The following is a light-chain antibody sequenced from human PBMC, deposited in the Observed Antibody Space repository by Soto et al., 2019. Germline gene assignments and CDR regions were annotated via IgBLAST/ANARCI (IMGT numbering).Light chain of an antibody. CDR1: QSVTSNY. CDR2: GAS. V-gene: IGKV3-20*01. J-gene: IGKJ1*01. CDR3: PQYGRSHGK. Sequence: EISLTQSPGTPSLSPGERATLSCRASQSVTSNYLAWYQQKPRQAPRLLLFGASIRDTGITVRFSGSGSGTDFTLTITRLEPEDFEVYYCPQYGRSHGKFSKGTKADIX.